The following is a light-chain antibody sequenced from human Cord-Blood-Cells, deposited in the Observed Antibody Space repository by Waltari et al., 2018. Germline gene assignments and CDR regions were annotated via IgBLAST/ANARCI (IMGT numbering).Light chain of an antibody. Sequence: QSALTQPASVSASPGQSITISCTGTSSDVGRYNLVSLYQQHPGKAPKRMIYEGSKRPSGVSNRFSGSKSGNTASLTISGLQAEDEADYYCCSYAGSSTWVFGGGTKLTVL. CDR2: EGS. V-gene: IGLV2-23*01. CDR1: SSDVGRYNL. J-gene: IGLJ3*02. CDR3: CSYAGSSTWV.